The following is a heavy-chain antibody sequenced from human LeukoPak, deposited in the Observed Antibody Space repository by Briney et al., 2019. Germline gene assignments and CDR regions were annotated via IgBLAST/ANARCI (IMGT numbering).Heavy chain of an antibody. CDR2: INHSGST. Sequence: SETLSLTCAVYGGSFSGYYWSWIRQPPGKGLEWIGEINHSGSTNYNPSLKSRVTISVDTSKNQFSLKLSSVTAADTAVYYCAWGVYYYGSGSYYYGMDVWGQGTTVTVSS. V-gene: IGHV4-34*01. D-gene: IGHD3-10*01. J-gene: IGHJ6*02. CDR3: AWGVYYYGSGSYYYGMDV. CDR1: GGSFSGYY.